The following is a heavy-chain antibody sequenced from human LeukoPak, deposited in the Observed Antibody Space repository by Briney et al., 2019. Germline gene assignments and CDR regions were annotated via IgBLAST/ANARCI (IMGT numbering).Heavy chain of an antibody. Sequence: GGSLRLSCAASGFTFSSYAMSWVRQAPGKGLEWVSAISGSGGSTYYADSVKGRFTISRDNSKNTLYLQMNSLRAEDTAVYYCAKGLNNGWLSYYPTDYWGQGTLVTVSS. J-gene: IGHJ4*02. CDR2: ISGSGGST. D-gene: IGHD3-3*01. CDR3: AKGLNNGWLSYYPTDY. V-gene: IGHV3-23*01. CDR1: GFTFSSYA.